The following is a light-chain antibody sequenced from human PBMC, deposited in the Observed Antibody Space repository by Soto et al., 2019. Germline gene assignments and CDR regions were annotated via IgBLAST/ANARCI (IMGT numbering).Light chain of an antibody. J-gene: IGKJ2*01. V-gene: IGKV3-20*01. Sequence: EIVLTQSPGTLSLSPGERATLSCRASQSVSSNYLAWYQQKPGQAPRLLIYDSSSRATGIPDRFSGSGSGTDFSLTISRLEPEDFAVYYCQQYGSSPHTFVQGTKVEIK. CDR3: QQYGSSPHT. CDR2: DSS. CDR1: QSVSSNY.